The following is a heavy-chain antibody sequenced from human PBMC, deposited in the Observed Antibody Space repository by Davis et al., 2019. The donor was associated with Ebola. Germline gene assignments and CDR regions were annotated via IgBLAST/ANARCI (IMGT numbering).Heavy chain of an antibody. J-gene: IGHJ6*02. CDR3: ARGVLLWFREGTGGMDV. V-gene: IGHV4-34*01. CDR2: INHSGST. Sequence: PSETLSLTCAVYGGSFSGYYWSWIRQPPGKGLEWIGEINHSGSTNYNPSLKSRVTISVDTSKNQFSLKLSSVTAADTAVYYCARGVLLWFREGTGGMDVWGQGTTVTVSS. D-gene: IGHD3-10*01. CDR1: GGSFSGYY.